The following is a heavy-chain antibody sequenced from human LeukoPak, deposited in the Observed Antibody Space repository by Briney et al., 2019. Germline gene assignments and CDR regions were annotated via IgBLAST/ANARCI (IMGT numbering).Heavy chain of an antibody. CDR3: AVATARSSGYYYVYFQH. D-gene: IGHD3-22*01. CDR1: GYTFTSYG. V-gene: IGHV1-18*01. CDR2: ISAYNGNT. Sequence: ASVKVSCKASGYTFTSYGISWVRQAPGQGLEWMGWISAYNGNTNYAQKLQGRVTMTTDTSTSTAYMELRSLRSDDTAVYYCAVATARSSGYYYVYFQHWGQGTLVTVSS. J-gene: IGHJ1*01.